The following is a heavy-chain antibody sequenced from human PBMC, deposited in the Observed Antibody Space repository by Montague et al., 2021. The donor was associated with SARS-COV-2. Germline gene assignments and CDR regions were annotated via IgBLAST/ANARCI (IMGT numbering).Heavy chain of an antibody. J-gene: IGHJ4*02. V-gene: IGHV3-48*03. CDR1: GFTFSSYE. CDR3: ARQHDLWNGYFDY. CDR2: ITHSGSTI. Sequence: SLRLSCAASGFTFSSYEINWVRQAPGKGLEWVSYITHSGSTIYYADSVKGRFTISRDNAKNSPYLQMSSLRAEDTAVYYCARQHDLWNGYFDYWGQGTLVTVSS. D-gene: IGHD3-3*01.